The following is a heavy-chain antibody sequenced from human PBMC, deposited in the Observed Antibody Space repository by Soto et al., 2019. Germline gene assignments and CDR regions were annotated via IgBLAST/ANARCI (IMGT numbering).Heavy chain of an antibody. CDR3: AREGLAKPLDY. J-gene: IGHJ4*02. Sequence: QVQLVQSGAEGKKPGSSVKVSCKASGGTFSSYTISWVRQAPGQGLEWMGRIIPILAIATSAQKFQGRVTITADKSTSTAYMELSSLRSEDTAVYYCAREGLAKPLDYWGQGTLVTVSS. V-gene: IGHV1-69*08. CDR1: GGTFSSYT. CDR2: IIPILAIA. D-gene: IGHD5-12*01.